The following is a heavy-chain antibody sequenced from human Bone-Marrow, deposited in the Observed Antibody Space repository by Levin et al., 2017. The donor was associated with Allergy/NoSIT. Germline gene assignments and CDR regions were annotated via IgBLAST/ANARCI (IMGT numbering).Heavy chain of an antibody. Sequence: QAGGSLRLSCAASGFXFIYSRMHLVPQVPGKGLVWVSRIESDEISTNHADSVKGRFTISRDNAKNTLYLQMNGLRAEDTAVYYCARDPGTNGHDWYFDLWGRGTLVTVSS. J-gene: IGHJ2*01. V-gene: IGHV3-74*01. CDR1: GFXFIYSR. D-gene: IGHD4/OR15-4a*01. CDR2: IESDEIST. CDR3: ARDPGTNGHDWYFDL.